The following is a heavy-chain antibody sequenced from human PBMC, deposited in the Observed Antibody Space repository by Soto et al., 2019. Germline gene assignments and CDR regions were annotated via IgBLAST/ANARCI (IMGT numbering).Heavy chain of an antibody. CDR3: ATEQWLVPAYYYYGMDV. J-gene: IGHJ6*02. D-gene: IGHD6-19*01. CDR2: ISAYNGNT. CDR1: GYTFTSYG. V-gene: IGHV1-18*04. Sequence: QVQLVQSGAEVKKPGASVKVSCKASGYTFTSYGISWVRQAPGQGLEWMGWISAYNGNTNYAQKLQGRVTMTTDTSTSTAYMELRSLRSDDTAVYYCATEQWLVPAYYYYGMDVWGQGTTVTVSS.